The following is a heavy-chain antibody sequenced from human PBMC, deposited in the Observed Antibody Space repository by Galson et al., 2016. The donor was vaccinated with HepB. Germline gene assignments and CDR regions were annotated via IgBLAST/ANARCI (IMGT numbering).Heavy chain of an antibody. J-gene: IGHJ4*02. Sequence: SLRLSCAASGFTFSSYEMHWVRQAPGKGLEWVSYISSSGGMIFYADSVRGRFTISRDHAENSLSLQMDSLRPEDTGVYFCVRDSGGYRDGPQYYLDYWGQGVLVPVSS. CDR1: GFTFSSYE. CDR2: ISSSGGMI. CDR3: VRDSGGYRDGPQYYLDY. D-gene: IGHD5-18*01. V-gene: IGHV3-48*03.